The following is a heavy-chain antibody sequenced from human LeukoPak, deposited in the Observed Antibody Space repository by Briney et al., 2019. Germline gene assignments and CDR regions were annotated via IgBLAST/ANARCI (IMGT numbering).Heavy chain of an antibody. CDR2: IKQDGSEK. D-gene: IGHD3-22*01. J-gene: IGHJ4*02. CDR1: GFTFSSYW. Sequence: GGSLRLSCAASGFTFSSYWMSWVRQAPGKGLEWVANIKQDGSEKYYVDSVKGRFTISRDNAKNSLYLQMNSLRAEDTAVYYCAREEYYYDSSGYPFDYWGQGTLITVSS. CDR3: AREEYYYDSSGYPFDY. V-gene: IGHV3-7*01.